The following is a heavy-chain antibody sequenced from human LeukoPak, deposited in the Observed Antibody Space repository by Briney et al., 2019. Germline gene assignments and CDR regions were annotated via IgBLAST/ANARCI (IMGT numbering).Heavy chain of an antibody. V-gene: IGHV3-30*01. D-gene: IGHD3-10*01. Sequence: PGGSLRLSCAASGFIFRNYAVHWVRQAPDKGLEWVAAISYDGSIKEYADSVKGRFLISRDNSQNTLDLQMNSLRGEGTGVYFCARAPQATRGSFWNYYMDVWGQGTTVTVS. CDR2: ISYDGSIK. CDR1: GFIFRNYA. J-gene: IGHJ6*02. CDR3: ARAPQATRGSFWNYYMDV.